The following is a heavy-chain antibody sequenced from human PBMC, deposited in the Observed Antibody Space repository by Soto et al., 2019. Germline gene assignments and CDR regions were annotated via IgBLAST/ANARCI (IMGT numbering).Heavy chain of an antibody. J-gene: IGHJ6*03. CDR2: INHSGST. D-gene: IGHD5-18*01. CDR3: GRGSLKLYSYGGYMDV. CDR1: GGSFSGYY. Sequence: SETLSLTCAVYGGSFSGYYWSWIRQPPGKGLEWIGEINHSGSTNYNPSLKSRVTISVDTSKDQFSLKLSSVTAADTAVYYCGRGSLKLYSYGGYMDVWGKGTTVTVSS. V-gene: IGHV4-34*01.